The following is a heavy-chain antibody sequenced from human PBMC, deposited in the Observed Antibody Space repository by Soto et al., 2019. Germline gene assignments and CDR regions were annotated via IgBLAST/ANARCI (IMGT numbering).Heavy chain of an antibody. CDR3: ARAVVVGVLPGMFGFDP. D-gene: IGHD2-15*01. J-gene: IGHJ5*02. CDR2: IIPIFGTA. V-gene: IGHV1-69*13. Sequence: GASVKVSCKASGGTFSSYAISWVRQAPGQGLEWMGGIIPIFGTANYAQKFQGRVTITADESTSTAYMELSSLRSEDTAVYYCARAVVVGVLPGMFGFDPWGQGTLVTVSS. CDR1: GGTFSSYA.